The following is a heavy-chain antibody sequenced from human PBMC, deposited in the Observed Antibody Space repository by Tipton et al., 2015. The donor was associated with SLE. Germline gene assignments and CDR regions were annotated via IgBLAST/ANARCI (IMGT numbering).Heavy chain of an antibody. CDR1: GFTFSNYA. CDR3: AKSSLTGSYSVYGY. J-gene: IGHJ4*02. CDR2: IYSGGST. V-gene: IGHV3-23*03. Sequence: SLRLSCEASGFTFSNYAMSWVRQAPGKGLEWVSVIYSGGSTSYADSVKGRFTISRDNSKNTLYLQMNSLRPEDTAVYYCAKSSLTGSYSVYGYWGRGTLVADSS. D-gene: IGHD1-26*01.